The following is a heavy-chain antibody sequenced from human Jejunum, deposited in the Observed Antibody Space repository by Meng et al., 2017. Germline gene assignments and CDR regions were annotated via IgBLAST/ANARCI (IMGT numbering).Heavy chain of an antibody. V-gene: IGHV4-4*02. CDR3: ARDLLDPNIAATGWFDP. J-gene: IGHJ5*02. D-gene: IGHD2/OR15-2a*01. CDR1: GGSISNNNW. Sequence: QWQLQGSGPGLWKPSGTLSLTCAVSGGSISNNNWWSWVRQPPGKGLEWIGEISHTGRINYNPSLKSRVTMSLDKSKNQFSLDLTSVTGADTAVYYCARDLLDPNIAATGWFDPWGQGTLVTVSS. CDR2: ISHTGRI.